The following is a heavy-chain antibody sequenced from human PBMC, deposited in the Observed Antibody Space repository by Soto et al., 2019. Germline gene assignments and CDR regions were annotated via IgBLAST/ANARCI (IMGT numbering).Heavy chain of an antibody. CDR3: ARGADTYYFGSSGYSIDY. CDR2: IIPIFGTA. J-gene: IGHJ4*02. D-gene: IGHD3-22*01. Sequence: GASVKVSCKASGGTFSSYAISWVRQAPGQGLEWMGGIIPIFGTANYAQKFQGRVTITADESTSTAYMELSSLRSEDTAVYYCARGADTYYFGSSGYSIDYWGQGTLVTVSS. V-gene: IGHV1-69*13. CDR1: GGTFSSYA.